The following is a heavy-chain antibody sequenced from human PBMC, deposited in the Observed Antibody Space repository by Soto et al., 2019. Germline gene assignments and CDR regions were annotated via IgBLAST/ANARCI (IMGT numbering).Heavy chain of an antibody. CDR3: ARERGHCSSTSCSVSYGMDV. CDR2: IIPIFGTA. Sequence: GASVKVSCKASGGTFSSYAISWVRQAPGQGLEWMGGIIPIFGTANYAQKFQGRVTITADESTSTAYMELSSLRSEDTAVYYCARERGHCSSTSCSVSYGMDVWGQGTTVTVSS. CDR1: GGTFSSYA. D-gene: IGHD2-2*01. J-gene: IGHJ6*02. V-gene: IGHV1-69*13.